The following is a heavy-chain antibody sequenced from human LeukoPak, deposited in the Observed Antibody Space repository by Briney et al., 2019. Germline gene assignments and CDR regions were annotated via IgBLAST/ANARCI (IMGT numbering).Heavy chain of an antibody. V-gene: IGHV4-39*01. D-gene: IGHD3-10*01. CDR1: GVSISSSNSY. J-gene: IGHJ4*02. CDR2: IYYTGNT. CDR3: ARGSTMDDY. Sequence: PSETPSLTCTVSGVSISSSNSYWGWIRQPPGKGLEWIGSIYYTGNTYYNASLKSRVTISIDTSKNQISLRLTSVTAADTAVYYCARGSTMDDYWGQGTLVTVSS.